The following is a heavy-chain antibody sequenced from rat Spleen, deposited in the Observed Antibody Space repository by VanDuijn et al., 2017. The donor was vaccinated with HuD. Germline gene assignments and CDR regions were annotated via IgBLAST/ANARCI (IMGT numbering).Heavy chain of an antibody. D-gene: IGHD1-2*01. CDR1: GFTFSSFA. J-gene: IGHJ2*01. CDR2: ITSGGSST. Sequence: EVQLVESGGGLVQPGRSLKLSCAASGFTFSSFAMAWVRQAPKKGLEWVATITSGGSSTYYRDSVKGRFTISRDNAKSTLYLQMDSLRSEDTATYYCARDSTYASLDYWGQGVTVTVSS. CDR3: ARDSTYASLDY. V-gene: IGHV5-7*01.